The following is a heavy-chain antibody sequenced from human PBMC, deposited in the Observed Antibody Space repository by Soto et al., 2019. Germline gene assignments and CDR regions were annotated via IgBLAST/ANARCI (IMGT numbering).Heavy chain of an antibody. Sequence: EVKLVESGGGLVQPGGSLRLSCAASGFTFSSYSMNWVRQAPGKGLEWVSYISSSSSTIYYADSVKGRFTISRDNAKNSLYLQMNSLRDEDTAVYYCARVRRYFNYYYGMDVWGQGTTVTVSS. CDR2: ISSSSSTI. J-gene: IGHJ6*02. D-gene: IGHD3-9*01. V-gene: IGHV3-48*02. CDR1: GFTFSSYS. CDR3: ARVRRYFNYYYGMDV.